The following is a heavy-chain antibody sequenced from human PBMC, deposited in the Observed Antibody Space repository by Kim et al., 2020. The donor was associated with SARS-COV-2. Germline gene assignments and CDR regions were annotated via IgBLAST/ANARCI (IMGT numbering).Heavy chain of an antibody. D-gene: IGHD1-7*01. CDR3: ARHLISGNYRPGPIDY. V-gene: IGHV4-39*01. CDR2: IYYSGST. Sequence: SETLSLTCTVSGGSISSSTYYWGWIRQPPGKGLEWIGSIYYSGSTYYNESLKSRVAISVDTSKNQFSLKLRSVTAADTTVYYCARHLISGNYRPGPIDYWGQGTLVTVSA. CDR1: GGSISSSTYY. J-gene: IGHJ4*02.